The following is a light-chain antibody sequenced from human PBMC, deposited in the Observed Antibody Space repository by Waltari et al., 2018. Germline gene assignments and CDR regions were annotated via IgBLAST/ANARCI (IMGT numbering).Light chain of an antibody. Sequence: NFMLAQPHSVSESPGKTVTVSCTRSSGSIASNYVQWHQQRPGSAPTTVIYGDDQRPSWVPVRFSGSIDSSSNSASLSISGLKTEDEADYYCQSYDSNNPWVFGGGTKLTVL. V-gene: IGLV6-57*03. CDR2: GDD. CDR3: QSYDSNNPWV. CDR1: SGSIASNY. J-gene: IGLJ3*02.